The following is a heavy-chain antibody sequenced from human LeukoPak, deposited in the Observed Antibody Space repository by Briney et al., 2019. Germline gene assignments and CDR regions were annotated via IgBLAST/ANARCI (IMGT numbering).Heavy chain of an antibody. D-gene: IGHD1-14*01. Sequence: PGGSLRLSCVASGFSFSRYWMSWVRQAPGKGLEWVGNIKEDGSEQYYADSLKGRFTISRDNVKNSLYLHINSLRAEDTAVYYCARYSFETDIDYWGQGTLVTVSS. J-gene: IGHJ4*02. CDR2: IKEDGSEQ. V-gene: IGHV3-7*01. CDR1: GFSFSRYW. CDR3: ARYSFETDIDY.